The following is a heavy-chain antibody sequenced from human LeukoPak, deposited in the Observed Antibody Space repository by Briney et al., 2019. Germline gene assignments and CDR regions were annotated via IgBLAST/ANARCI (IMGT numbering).Heavy chain of an antibody. J-gene: IGHJ4*02. CDR3: ARPYQRSGPYYFDY. D-gene: IGHD2-15*01. V-gene: IGHV3-69-1*01. Sequence: GGSLRLSCEASGLSFTNYAMMWVRQAPGKGLQWISTLTGYGGAYYADSVKGRFTISRDNAKNSLFLQMNSLRAEDTAVYYCARPYQRSGPYYFDYWGQGTLVTVSS. CDR1: GLSFTNYA. CDR2: LTGYGGA.